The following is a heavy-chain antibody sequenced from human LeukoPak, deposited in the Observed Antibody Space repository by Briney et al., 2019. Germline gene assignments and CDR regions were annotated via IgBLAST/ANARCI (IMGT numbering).Heavy chain of an antibody. CDR2: ISAYNGDT. D-gene: IGHD3/OR15-3a*01. CDR1: GYTFTGYF. CDR3: ARGSRGSGLIYYYYMDV. Sequence: ASVKVSCKASGYTFTGYFMHWVRQAPGQGLEWMGWISAYNGDTNYAQKLQGRVTMTTDTSTSTAYMELSSLRSEDTAVYYCARGSRGSGLIYYYYMDVWGKGTTVTVSS. V-gene: IGHV1-18*04. J-gene: IGHJ6*03.